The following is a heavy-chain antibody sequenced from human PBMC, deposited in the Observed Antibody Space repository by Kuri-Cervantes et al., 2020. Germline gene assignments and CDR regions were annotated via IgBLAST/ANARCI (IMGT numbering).Heavy chain of an antibody. D-gene: IGHD6-19*01. CDR3: ARRGSGWYPSFRYYYYGMDV. CDR1: GGSISSSSYY. V-gene: IGHV4-39*01. Sequence: SETLSLTCTVSGGSISSSSYYWGWIRQPPGKGLEWIGSIYYSGSTYYNPSLKSRVTISVDTSKNQFSLKLSSVTAADTAVYYCARRGSGWYPSFRYYYYGMDVWGQGTTVTVSS. J-gene: IGHJ6*02. CDR2: IYYSGST.